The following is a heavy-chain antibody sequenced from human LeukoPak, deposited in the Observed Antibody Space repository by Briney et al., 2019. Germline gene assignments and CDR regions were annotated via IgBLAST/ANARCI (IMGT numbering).Heavy chain of an antibody. CDR2: ISWNSGSM. V-gene: IGHV3-9*01. D-gene: IGHD3-22*01. CDR3: AKDWDPYYYDSSGYLD. J-gene: IGHJ4*02. CDR1: GFTFDDYA. Sequence: GGSLRLSCAASGFTFDDYAMHWVRQAPGKGLEWVSGISWNSGSMDYADSVKGRFTISRDNAKNSLYLQMNSLRAEDTAVYYCAKDWDPYYYDSSGYLDWGQGTLVTVSS.